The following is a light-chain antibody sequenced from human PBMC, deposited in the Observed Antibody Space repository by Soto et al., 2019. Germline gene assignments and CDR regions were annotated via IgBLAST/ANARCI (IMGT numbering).Light chain of an antibody. CDR1: SSGVGSYNR. Sequence: QSVLTQPASVAGSPGPSSTISCTGTSSGVGSYNRVSWYQQHTGKAPKLMIYEGSKRPSGVSNRFSGSQPGTTASLTITGLQAEDEADYYCCSYAVGSTHVVFGGGTKVTVL. J-gene: IGLJ2*01. CDR2: EGS. CDR3: CSYAVGSTHVV. V-gene: IGLV2-23*01.